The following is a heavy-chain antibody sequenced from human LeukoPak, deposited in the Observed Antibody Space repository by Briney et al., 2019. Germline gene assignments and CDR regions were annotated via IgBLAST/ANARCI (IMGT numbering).Heavy chain of an antibody. CDR3: ASSSPYDSSGYVFDY. Sequence: LVKVSCKASGGTFSSYAISWVRQAPGQGLEWMGGIIPIFGTANYAQKFQGRVTITADESTSTAYMELRSLRSDDTAVYYCASSSPYDSSGYVFDYWGQGTLVTVSS. CDR2: IIPIFGTA. CDR1: GGTFSSYA. J-gene: IGHJ4*02. V-gene: IGHV1-69*13. D-gene: IGHD3-22*01.